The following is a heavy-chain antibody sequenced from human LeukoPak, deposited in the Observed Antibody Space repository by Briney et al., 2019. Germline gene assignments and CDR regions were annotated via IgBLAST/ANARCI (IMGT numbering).Heavy chain of an antibody. CDR3: ARDEGVALVPSYYFDY. D-gene: IGHD3-3*01. V-gene: IGHV3-33*01. CDR1: GFTFSSHA. Sequence: GGSLRLSCAASGFTFSSHAMHWVRQAPGRGLEWVAVIWYDGSSQYYADSVKGRFTISRDNSKNTLYLQMNSLRVEDTAVYYCARDEGVALVPSYYFDYWGQGTLVTVSS. CDR2: IWYDGSSQ. J-gene: IGHJ4*02.